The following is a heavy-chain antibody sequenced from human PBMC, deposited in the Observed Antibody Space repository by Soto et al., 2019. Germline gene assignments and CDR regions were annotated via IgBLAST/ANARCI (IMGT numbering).Heavy chain of an antibody. CDR1: GGSISSSRSY. CDR3: CGWVNGNWFDP. D-gene: IGHD6-13*01. Sequence: PSETLSLTCNFSGGSISSSRSYLAWFRQPPGKELEWIGKSRYDGNTHYNPSLKSRVTLTVDTSKKQFSLRLGSVTAADTAIYYCCGWVNGNWFDPWAQGTLVTVSS. V-gene: IGHV4-39*07. J-gene: IGHJ5*02. CDR2: SRYDGNT.